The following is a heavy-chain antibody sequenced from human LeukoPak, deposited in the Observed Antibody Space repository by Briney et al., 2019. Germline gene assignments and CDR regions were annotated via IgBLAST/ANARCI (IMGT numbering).Heavy chain of an antibody. Sequence: GGSLRLSCAASGFTFGNDGMSWVRQVPGKGLEWVSAISGSGGTTYYADSVKGRFPISRDNSQNTLYLQMTSLRAEDTAVYYCAKHHPSSRGHDYWGQGTLVTVSS. V-gene: IGHV3-23*01. CDR2: ISGSGGTT. CDR1: GFTFGNDG. J-gene: IGHJ4*02. CDR3: AKHHPSSRGHDY. D-gene: IGHD1-14*01.